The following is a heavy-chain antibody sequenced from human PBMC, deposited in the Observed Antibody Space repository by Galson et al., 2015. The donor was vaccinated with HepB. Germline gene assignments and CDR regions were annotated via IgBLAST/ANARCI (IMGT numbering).Heavy chain of an antibody. J-gene: IGHJ2*01. CDR2: FDPEDGET. V-gene: IGHV1-24*01. Sequence: SVKVSCKVSGYTLTELSMHWVRQAPGKGLEWMGGFDPEDGETIYAQKFQGRVTMTEDTSTDTAYMELSSLRSEDTAVYYCATSLPRVPAAGAFELWGRGTLVTVSS. CDR1: GYTLTELS. D-gene: IGHD2-2*01. CDR3: ATSLPRVPAAGAFEL.